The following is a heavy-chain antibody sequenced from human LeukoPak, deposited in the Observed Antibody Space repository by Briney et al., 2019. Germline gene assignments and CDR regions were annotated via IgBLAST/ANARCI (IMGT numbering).Heavy chain of an antibody. CDR1: GFTFGDYA. CDR3: TRRSDSSSWYVGGY. V-gene: IGHV3-49*03. J-gene: IGHJ4*02. Sequence: PGGSLRLSCTASGFTFGDYAMSWFRQAPGKGLEWVGFIRSKAYGGTTEYAASVKGRFTISRDESKSIAYLQMNSLKTEDTAVYYCTRRSDSSSWYVGGYWGQGTLVTVSS. CDR2: IRSKAYGGTT. D-gene: IGHD6-13*01.